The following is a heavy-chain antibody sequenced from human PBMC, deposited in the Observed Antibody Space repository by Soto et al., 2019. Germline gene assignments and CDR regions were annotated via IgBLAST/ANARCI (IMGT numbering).Heavy chain of an antibody. Sequence: GESLKISCKASGDSFTNYWIGWVRQMPGKGLEWMGIIYLGDSDTRYSPSFQGQVTISADKSITTAYLQWSSLKASDTAMYYCARLSQRSYGYFHYYYGMDVWGQGTTVTVSS. CDR3: ARLSQRSYGYFHYYYGMDV. CDR2: IYLGDSDT. J-gene: IGHJ6*02. CDR1: GDSFTNYW. D-gene: IGHD5-18*01. V-gene: IGHV5-51*01.